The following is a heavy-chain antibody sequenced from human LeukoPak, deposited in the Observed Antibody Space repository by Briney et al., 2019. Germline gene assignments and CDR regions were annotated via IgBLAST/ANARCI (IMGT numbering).Heavy chain of an antibody. CDR2: ICYSGST. Sequence: PSETLSLTCTVSGGSISTGNYYWSWIRQPPGKGLEWIGYICYSGSTYYNPSLKSRVTISVDTSKNQFSLKLSSVTAADTAVYYCARESIAAADTTIDYWGQGTLVTVSS. V-gene: IGHV4-30-4*01. J-gene: IGHJ4*02. CDR3: ARESIAAADTTIDY. D-gene: IGHD6-13*01. CDR1: GGSISTGNYY.